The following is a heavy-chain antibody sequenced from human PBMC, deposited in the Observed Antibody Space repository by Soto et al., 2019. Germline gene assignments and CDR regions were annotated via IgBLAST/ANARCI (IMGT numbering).Heavy chain of an antibody. CDR3: ARRALYITHTVNYFDY. CDR1: GGSISSSSYY. V-gene: IGHV4-39*01. Sequence: SETLSLTCTVSGGSISSSSYYWGWIRQPPGKGLEWIGSIYYSGSTYYNPSLKSRVTISVDTSKNQFSLKLSSVTAADTAVYYCARRALYITHTVNYFDYWGQGTLVTVSS. CDR2: IYYSGST. D-gene: IGHD2-2*02. J-gene: IGHJ4*02.